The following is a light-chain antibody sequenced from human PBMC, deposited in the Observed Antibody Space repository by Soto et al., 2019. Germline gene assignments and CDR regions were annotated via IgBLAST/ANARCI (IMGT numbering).Light chain of an antibody. Sequence: IQMTQSPSTLSASLGDIVAITFRASQSIYSWLAWYQQKPGKAPKLLIYDASSLESGVPSRFSGSGSGTEFTPIISSVQPDDFATYYCQHYGGYWAFGQGTKVDIK. V-gene: IGKV1-5*01. CDR3: QHYGGYWA. CDR2: DAS. CDR1: QSIYSW. J-gene: IGKJ1*01.